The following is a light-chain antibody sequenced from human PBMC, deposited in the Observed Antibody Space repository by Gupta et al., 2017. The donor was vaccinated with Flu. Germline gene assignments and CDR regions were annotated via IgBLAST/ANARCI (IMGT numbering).Light chain of an antibody. J-gene: IGKJ3*01. CDR3: QQLNSYPPEFT. CDR2: AAS. Sequence: DIQLTQSPSFLSASVGDRVTITCRASQGISSSFAWYQQKPGKAPELLIYAASALQSGVPSRFSGSGSGTEFTLTISSLQPEDFATYYCQQLNSYPPEFTFGPGTKVDIK. CDR1: QGISSS. V-gene: IGKV1-9*01.